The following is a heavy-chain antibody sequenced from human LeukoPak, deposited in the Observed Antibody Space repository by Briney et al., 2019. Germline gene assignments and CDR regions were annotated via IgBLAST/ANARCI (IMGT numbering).Heavy chain of an antibody. CDR1: GGSISLSYYY. CDR3: AREKGWFDP. CDR2: VYYSGTT. V-gene: IGHV4-39*07. J-gene: IGHJ5*02. Sequence: PSETLSLTCSVSGGSISLSYYYWGWIRQPPGKALEWIGSVYYSGTTSYNPSLKSRVTISVDTSKNQFSLKLSSVTAADTAVYYCAREKGWFDPWGQGTLVTVSS.